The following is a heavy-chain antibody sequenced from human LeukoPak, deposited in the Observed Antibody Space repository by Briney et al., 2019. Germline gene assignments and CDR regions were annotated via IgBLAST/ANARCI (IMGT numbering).Heavy chain of an antibody. CDR1: GYTLTELS. J-gene: IGHJ4*02. CDR3: ARGGVGSSGWSGTFDY. D-gene: IGHD6-19*01. Sequence: ASVKVSCKVSGYTLTELSMHWVRQAPGKGLEWMGGFDPEDGETIYAQKFQGRVTMTTDTSTSTAYMELRSLRSDDTAVYYCARGGVGSSGWSGTFDYWGQGTLVTVSS. CDR2: FDPEDGET. V-gene: IGHV1-24*01.